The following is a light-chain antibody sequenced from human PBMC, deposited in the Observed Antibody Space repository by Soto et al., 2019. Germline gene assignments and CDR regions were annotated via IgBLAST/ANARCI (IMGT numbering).Light chain of an antibody. CDR2: EVT. V-gene: IGLV2-14*01. CDR1: SSDVGGYNY. CDR3: SSYTSGSTYV. J-gene: IGLJ1*01. Sequence: QSALTQPASVSGSPGQSITISCTGTSSDVGGYNYVSWYQQHPGKAPKLMIYEVTNRPSGVSTRFSGSKSGNTASLTISGLQAEDEADYYCSSYTSGSTYVYGTGTKVTV.